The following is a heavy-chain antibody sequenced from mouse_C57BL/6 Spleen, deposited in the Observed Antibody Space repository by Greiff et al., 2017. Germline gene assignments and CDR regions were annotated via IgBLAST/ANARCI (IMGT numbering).Heavy chain of an antibody. CDR3: TRGGGEGVYWYFDV. V-gene: IGHV5-9-1*02. CDR1: GFTFSSYA. CDR2: ISSGGDYI. J-gene: IGHJ1*03. Sequence: DVQLVESGEGLVKPGGSLKLSCAASGFTFSSYAMSWVRQTPEKRLEWVAYISSGGDYIYYADTVKGRFTISRDNARNTLYLQMSSLKSEDTAMYDCTRGGGEGVYWYFDVWGTGTTVTVSS.